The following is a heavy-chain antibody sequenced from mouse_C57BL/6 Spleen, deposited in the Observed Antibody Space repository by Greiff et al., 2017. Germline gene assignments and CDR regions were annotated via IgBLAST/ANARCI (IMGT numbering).Heavy chain of an antibody. D-gene: IGHD1-1*01. J-gene: IGHJ2*01. CDR3: ARQGTTVADY. Sequence: EVQLVESGGGLVKPGGSLKLSCAASGFTFSSYTMSWVRQTPEKRLEWVATISGGGGNTYYPDSVKGRFTISRDNAKNTLYLQMSSLRSEDTALYYCARQGTTVADYWGQGTTLTVSS. V-gene: IGHV5-9*01. CDR1: GFTFSSYT. CDR2: ISGGGGNT.